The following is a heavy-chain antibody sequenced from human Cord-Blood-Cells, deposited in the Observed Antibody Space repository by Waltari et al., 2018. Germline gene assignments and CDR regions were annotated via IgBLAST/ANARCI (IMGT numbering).Heavy chain of an antibody. J-gene: IGHJ4*02. CDR1: GYTFTGYY. V-gene: IGHV1-2*06. CDR2: INPNSGGT. Sequence: QVQLVQSGAEVKKPGASVKVSCKASGYTFTGYYMHWVRQAPGQGLEWMGRINPNSGGTNYAQKLQGRVTMTRDTSMSTAYMELSRMRSGDTAVYYCAFGSGSSSPLRGYWGQGTLVTVSS. CDR3: AFGSGSSSPLRGY. D-gene: IGHD3-10*01.